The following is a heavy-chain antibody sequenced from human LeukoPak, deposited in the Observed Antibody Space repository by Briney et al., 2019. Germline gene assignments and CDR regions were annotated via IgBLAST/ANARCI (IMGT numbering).Heavy chain of an antibody. Sequence: GGSLRLSCAASGFTFDDYGMSWVRHAPGKGLEWVSGINWNGGSTGYADSVKGRFTISRDNAKNSLYLQMNSLRAEDTALYYCARGPYSNYFGEIDYWGQGTLVTVSS. CDR1: GFTFDDYG. J-gene: IGHJ4*02. D-gene: IGHD4-11*01. V-gene: IGHV3-20*04. CDR3: ARGPYSNYFGEIDY. CDR2: INWNGGST.